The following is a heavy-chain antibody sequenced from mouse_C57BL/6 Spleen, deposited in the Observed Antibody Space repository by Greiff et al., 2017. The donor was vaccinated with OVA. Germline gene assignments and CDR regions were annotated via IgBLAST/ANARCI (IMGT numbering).Heavy chain of an antibody. J-gene: IGHJ2*01. CDR1: GYTFTRYW. CDR3: AWGLRGY. V-gene: IGHV1-74*01. Sequence: QVQLQQPGAELVKPGASVKVSCKASGYTFTRYWMHWVNQRPAHGLAWIARLHPSDSDTNSTQKFKGKATLTGDKSSSTAYMQLSSLTSEDSAVYYCAWGLRGYWGQGTTLTVSS. CDR2: LHPSDSDT. D-gene: IGHD2-4*01.